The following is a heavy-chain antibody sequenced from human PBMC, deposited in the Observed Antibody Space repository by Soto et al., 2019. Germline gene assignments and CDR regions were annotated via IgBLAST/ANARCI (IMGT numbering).Heavy chain of an antibody. D-gene: IGHD3-16*02. V-gene: IGHV3-23*01. CDR3: ATYAWGSNRNPGPSFAH. J-gene: IGHJ4*02. Sequence: GGSLRLSCVASGFTFSNYGMAWVRQAPGKGLEWVSTVTGSGDRTYYADSVKGRFTISRDNSKNTLYLQMNSLRAEDTAIYYCATYAWGSNRNPGPSFAHWGQGTLVTVSS. CDR2: VTGSGDRT. CDR1: GFTFSNYG.